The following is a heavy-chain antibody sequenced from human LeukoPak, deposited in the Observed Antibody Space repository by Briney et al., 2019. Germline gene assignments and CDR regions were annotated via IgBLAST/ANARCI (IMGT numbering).Heavy chain of an antibody. V-gene: IGHV3-53*01. CDR3: ASRTTSGWYVY. J-gene: IGHJ4*02. CDR1: GFTVSSNC. CDR2: ICSGGSA. D-gene: IGHD6-19*01. Sequence: GGSLRLSCAASGFTVSSNCVSWVRQAPGKGLEWVSAICSGGSANYGDSVRGRFSLARDDSESTMYLQMNNLRAEDTAVYYCASRTTSGWYVYWGRGTLVTVSS.